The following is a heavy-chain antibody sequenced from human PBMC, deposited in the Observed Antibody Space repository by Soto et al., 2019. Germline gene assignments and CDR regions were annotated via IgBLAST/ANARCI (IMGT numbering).Heavy chain of an antibody. V-gene: IGHV4-39*01. J-gene: IGHJ5*02. CDR3: AGGGGSNFDWFDP. Sequence: QLQLQESGPGLVKPSETLSLTCTVSGGSISSFNYFWGWIRQPPGKGLERIGSLYYSGNTYSHPPLPIRVTIPVHTSQKQCTLPLRSVAAADPAVYYCAGGGGSNFDWFDPWGQGTLVTVSP. D-gene: IGHD4-4*01. CDR1: GGSISSFNYF. CDR2: LYYSGNT.